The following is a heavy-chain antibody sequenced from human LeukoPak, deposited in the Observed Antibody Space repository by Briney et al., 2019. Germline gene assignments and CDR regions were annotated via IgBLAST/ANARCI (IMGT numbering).Heavy chain of an antibody. CDR1: GFTFSSYA. V-gene: IGHV3-23*01. D-gene: IGHD3-3*01. Sequence: GGSLRLSCAASGFTFSSYAMSWVRQAPGKGLEWVSAISGSGGSTYYADSVKGRFTISRDNSKNTLYLQMNSLRAEATAVYYCAKTWETLTIFTHPTGAFDSWGQGTMVTVSS. J-gene: IGHJ3*02. CDR3: AKTWETLTIFTHPTGAFDS. CDR2: ISGSGGST.